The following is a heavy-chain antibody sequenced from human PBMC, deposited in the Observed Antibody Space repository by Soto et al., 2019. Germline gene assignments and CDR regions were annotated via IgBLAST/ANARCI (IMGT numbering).Heavy chain of an antibody. CDR2: IIPIFGTA. V-gene: IGHV1-69*01. Sequence: QVQLVQSGAEVKKPGPSVKVSCKASGGTFSSYAISWLRQAPGQGLEWMGGIIPIFGTANYAQKLQGTVTISADESTSTAYMELSSLRSEDKVVYYCARDLDSDALGGTTRLTGYAYWRQRTLVTVSS. D-gene: IGHD3-9*01. CDR1: GGTFSSYA. J-gene: IGHJ4*02. CDR3: ARDLDSDALGGTTRLTGYAY.